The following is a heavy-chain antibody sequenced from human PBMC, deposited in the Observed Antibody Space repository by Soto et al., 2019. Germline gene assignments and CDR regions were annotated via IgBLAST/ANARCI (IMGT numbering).Heavy chain of an antibody. CDR2: IDYSGST. J-gene: IGHJ4*02. CDR3: ARVSGHGRFDY. D-gene: IGHD3-10*01. V-gene: IGHV4-31*03. Sequence: QVQLQESGPGLVKPSQTLSLTCTVSGGSTSTGGYYWSWIRQHPGKGLEWIGNIDYSGSTYYNPSLASGLTITVSTAKNQFSLKLSSVTAADTDVYYCARVSGHGRFDYWGQGTLVTVST. CDR1: GGSTSTGGYY.